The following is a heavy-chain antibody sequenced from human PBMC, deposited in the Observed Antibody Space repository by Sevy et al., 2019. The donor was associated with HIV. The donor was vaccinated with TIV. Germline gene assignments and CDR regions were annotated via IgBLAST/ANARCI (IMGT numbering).Heavy chain of an antibody. CDR2: INHSGST. CDR3: ARGKGITIFGVVTPYYYYGMDV. J-gene: IGHJ6*02. D-gene: IGHD3-3*01. Sequence: SETLSLTCAVYGGSFSGYYWSWIRQPPGKGLEWIGEINHSGSTNYNPSLKSRVTISVDTSKNQFSLKLSSVTAADTAVYYCARGKGITIFGVVTPYYYYGMDVWGHGTTVTVSS. CDR1: GGSFSGYY. V-gene: IGHV4-34*01.